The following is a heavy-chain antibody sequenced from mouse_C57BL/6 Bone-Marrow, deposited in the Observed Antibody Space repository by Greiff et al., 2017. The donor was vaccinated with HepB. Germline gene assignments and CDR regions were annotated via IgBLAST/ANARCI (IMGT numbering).Heavy chain of an antibody. V-gene: IGHV5-17*01. D-gene: IGHD3-3*01. Sequence: EVMLVESGGGLVKPGGSLKLSCAASGFTFSDYGMHWVRQAPEKGLEWVAYISSGSSTIYYADTVKGRFTIYRDNAKNTLFLQMTSLRSEDTAMYYCARRCCYAIDYWGQGTSVTVSS. CDR1: GFTFSDYG. CDR3: ARRCCYAIDY. CDR2: ISSGSSTI. J-gene: IGHJ4*01.